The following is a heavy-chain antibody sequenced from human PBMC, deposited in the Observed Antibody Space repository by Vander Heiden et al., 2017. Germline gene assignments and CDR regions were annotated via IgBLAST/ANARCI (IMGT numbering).Heavy chain of an antibody. J-gene: IGHJ4*02. D-gene: IGHD6-19*01. Sequence: QLQLQESGPGLVKPSETLSLSCTVPGGSFTTGSHYWAWIRQSPGRGLKWLGNIYYSGSTYYNATLKSRVTISVDTSKHQFSLKLNSVTAADTAVYYCARYVAGIYYFDYWGQGTLVTVSS. CDR2: IYYSGST. V-gene: IGHV4-39*01. CDR1: GGSFTTGSHY. CDR3: ARYVAGIYYFDY.